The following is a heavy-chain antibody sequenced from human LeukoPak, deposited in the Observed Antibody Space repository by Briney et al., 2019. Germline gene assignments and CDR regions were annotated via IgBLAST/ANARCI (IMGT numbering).Heavy chain of an antibody. V-gene: IGHV4-61*02. CDR2: IYTSGST. Sequence: SQTLSLTCTVSGGSISSGSYYWSWIRQPAGKGLEWIGRIYTSGSTNYNPSLKSRVTISVDTSKNQFSLKLSSVTAADTAVYYCATLTSIAARRGGSNAFDIWGQGTMVTVSS. D-gene: IGHD6-6*01. CDR1: GGSISSGSYY. J-gene: IGHJ3*02. CDR3: ATLTSIAARRGGSNAFDI.